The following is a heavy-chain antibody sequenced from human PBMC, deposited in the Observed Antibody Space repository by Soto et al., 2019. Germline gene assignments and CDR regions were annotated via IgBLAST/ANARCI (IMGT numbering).Heavy chain of an antibody. D-gene: IGHD5-18*01. V-gene: IGHV3-20*04. Sequence: RLSCAASGLTFRSYWMHWVRQAPGKGLEWVSGINWNGGSTGYADSVKGRFTISRDNAKNSLYLQMNSLRAEDTAVYYCARDSGYSYGPLDYWGQGTLVTVSS. CDR1: GLTFRSYW. J-gene: IGHJ4*02. CDR2: INWNGGST. CDR3: ARDSGYSYGPLDY.